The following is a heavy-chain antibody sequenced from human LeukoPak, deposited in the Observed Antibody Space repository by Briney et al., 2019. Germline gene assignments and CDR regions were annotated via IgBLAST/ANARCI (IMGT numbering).Heavy chain of an antibody. D-gene: IGHD3-10*01. Sequence: GASVKVSCKASGYTFTSYYMHWVRQAPGQGLEWMGIINPSGGSTSYAQKFQGRVTMTRDTSTSTVYMELSSLRSEDTAVYYCARERITMVRGVIDGMDVWGKGTTVTVSS. V-gene: IGHV1-46*01. CDR3: ARERITMVRGVIDGMDV. J-gene: IGHJ6*04. CDR1: GYTFTSYY. CDR2: INPSGGST.